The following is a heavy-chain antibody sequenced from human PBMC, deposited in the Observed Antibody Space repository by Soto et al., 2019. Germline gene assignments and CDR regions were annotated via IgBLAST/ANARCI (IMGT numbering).Heavy chain of an antibody. J-gene: IGHJ6*03. Sequence: QLQLEESGPGLVKPSETLSLTCTVSGGSISSSSYYWGWIRQSPGKGLEWIGSFYYSGSTYYSPYLRSRETISGDTSSKQISLRPSSVTAADTAVYYCARISVASRYMDVWGKGTTVTVSS. CDR2: FYYSGST. D-gene: IGHD5-12*01. CDR3: ARISVASRYMDV. V-gene: IGHV4-39*01. CDR1: GGSISSSSYY.